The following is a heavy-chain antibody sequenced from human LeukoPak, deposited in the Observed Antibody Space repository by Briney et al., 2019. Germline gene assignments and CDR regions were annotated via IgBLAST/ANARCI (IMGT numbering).Heavy chain of an antibody. V-gene: IGHV1-69*02. CDR2: IIPILGIA. CDR1: GGTFSSYT. J-gene: IGHJ5*02. CDR3: VRSRNWFDP. Sequence: SVKVSFKASGGTFSSYTISWVRQAPGQGLEWMGRIIPILGIANYAQKFPGRVTITADKSTSTAYMELSSLRSEDTAVYYCVRSRNWFDPCGQGTLVTVSS.